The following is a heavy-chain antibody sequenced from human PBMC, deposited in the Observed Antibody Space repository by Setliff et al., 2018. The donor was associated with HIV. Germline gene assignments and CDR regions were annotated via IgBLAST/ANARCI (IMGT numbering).Heavy chain of an antibody. CDR3: ARGKTWLRFLDY. J-gene: IGHJ4*02. D-gene: IGHD5-12*01. V-gene: IGHV1-18*01. CDR2: INTHSGHT. Sequence: ASVKVSCKASGYTFNNYGISWVRQAPGQGLEWMGWINTHSGHTNYAQNVQGRVTVTMDTSTSTAYMELRSLKSDDTAVYYCARGKTWLRFLDYWGQGTMVTVSS. CDR1: GYTFNNYG.